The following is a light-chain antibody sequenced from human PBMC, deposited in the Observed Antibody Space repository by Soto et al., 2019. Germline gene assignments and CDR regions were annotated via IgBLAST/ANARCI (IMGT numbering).Light chain of an antibody. CDR2: VNT. CDR3: KSYDSSLNSYV. CDR1: SSNIGAGYD. J-gene: IGLJ1*01. Sequence: QSVLTQPPSASGAPGQRVTVSCTGSSSNIGAGYDVHWYQHLPGTAPKLLIHVNTNRPSGVPDRFSGSKSGTSASLAITGLQAEDEADYYCKSYDSSLNSYVFGTGTKVTVL. V-gene: IGLV1-40*01.